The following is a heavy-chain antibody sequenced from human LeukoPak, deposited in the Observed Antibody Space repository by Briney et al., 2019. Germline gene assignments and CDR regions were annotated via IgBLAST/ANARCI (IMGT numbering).Heavy chain of an antibody. Sequence: PSETLSLTCTVSGGSVSSGSYYWSWIRQPPGKGLEWIGYIYYSGSTNYNPSLKSRVTISVDTSKNQFSLKLSSVTAADTAVYYCARGLSRIQLWPDFDYWGQGTLVTVSS. J-gene: IGHJ4*02. D-gene: IGHD5-18*01. CDR1: GGSVSSGSYY. CDR2: IYYSGST. CDR3: ARGLSRIQLWPDFDY. V-gene: IGHV4-61*01.